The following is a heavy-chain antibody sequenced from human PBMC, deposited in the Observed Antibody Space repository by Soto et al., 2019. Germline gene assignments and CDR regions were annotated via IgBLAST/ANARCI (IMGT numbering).Heavy chain of an antibody. CDR2: IIPIFGTA. V-gene: IGHV1-69*13. CDR3: ARLKEYCTGTRCYLYYAMDV. CDR1: GGTFSSYA. D-gene: IGHD2-2*01. Sequence: SVKVSCKASGGTFSSYAISWVRQAPGQGLEWMGGIIPIFGTANYPQKFQGRVTITADESTSTAYMELSSLRSEDTAVYYCARLKEYCTGTRCYLYYAMDVWGQGTTVTVSS. J-gene: IGHJ6*02.